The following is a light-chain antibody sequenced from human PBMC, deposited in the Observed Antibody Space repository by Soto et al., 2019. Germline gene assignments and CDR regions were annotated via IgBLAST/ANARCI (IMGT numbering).Light chain of an antibody. CDR2: GAS. CDR1: QSVDIN. Sequence: EIVLTQSPSTPSVSPVDRVTLSCRASQSVDINLAWYQQRSGQAPRLLIYGASTRATDMPGRFSGSGSGTEFTLTIRSLQSEDFAVYYCKQYKNWHRTFGRGTKVDI. V-gene: IGKV3-15*01. J-gene: IGKJ4*02. CDR3: KQYKNWHRT.